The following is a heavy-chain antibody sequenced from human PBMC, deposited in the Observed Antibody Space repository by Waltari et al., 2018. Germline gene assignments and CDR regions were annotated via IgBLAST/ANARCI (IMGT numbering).Heavy chain of an antibody. CDR1: GGSISSGGYY. V-gene: IGHV4-31*03. CDR2: IYHSGNT. D-gene: IGHD3-3*01. CDR3: ARAGSYDFWSGYPFDY. J-gene: IGHJ4*02. Sequence: QVQLQESGPGLVKPSQTLSLPCTVSGGSISSGGYYWSWIRQHPGKGLEWIGYIYHSGNTYYNPSLKSRVTISVDRSKNQFSLNLSSVTAADTAVYYCARAGSYDFWSGYPFDYWGQGTLVTVSS.